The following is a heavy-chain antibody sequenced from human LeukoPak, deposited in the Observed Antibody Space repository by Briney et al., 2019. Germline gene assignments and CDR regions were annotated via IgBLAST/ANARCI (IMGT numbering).Heavy chain of an antibody. J-gene: IGHJ4*02. V-gene: IGHV3-11*06. CDR1: GFTFSDYY. Sequence: GGSLRLSCTASGFTFSDYYMSWMRQAPGEGLEWVSYSSTSSTYTNYADSVKGRFTISRDNAKNSLFLQMNSLRAEDTAVYYCARAITTTAPFDYWGQGTLVTVSS. CDR3: ARAITTTAPFDY. CDR2: SSTSSTYT. D-gene: IGHD1-14*01.